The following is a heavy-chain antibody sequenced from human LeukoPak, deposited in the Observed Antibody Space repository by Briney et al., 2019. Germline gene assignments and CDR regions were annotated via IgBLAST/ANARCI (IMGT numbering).Heavy chain of an antibody. CDR3: ASGHTDFWSGYSGMDV. J-gene: IGHJ6*02. Sequence: GGSLRPSCAASGFTFSSYSMNWVRQAPGKGLEWVSYISSSSSTIYYADSVKGRFTISRDNAKNSLYLQMNSLRDEDTAVYYCASGHTDFWSGYSGMDVWGQGTTVTVSS. V-gene: IGHV3-48*02. CDR2: ISSSSSTI. D-gene: IGHD3-3*01. CDR1: GFTFSSYS.